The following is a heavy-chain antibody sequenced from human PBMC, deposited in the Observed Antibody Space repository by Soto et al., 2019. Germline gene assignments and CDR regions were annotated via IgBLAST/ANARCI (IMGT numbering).Heavy chain of an antibody. J-gene: IGHJ3*02. CDR2: IYPGDSDT. Sequence: PGESLNISCKGSGYNFTSYFIGWVRQMPGKGLKWIGIIYPGDSDTRYSPSFQGQVTISADKSISTAYLQWSSLKASDTAMYYCASIFLTTLSHAFDIWGKGTMVTVSS. D-gene: IGHD3-9*01. CDR3: ASIFLTTLSHAFDI. CDR1: GYNFTSYF. V-gene: IGHV5-51*01.